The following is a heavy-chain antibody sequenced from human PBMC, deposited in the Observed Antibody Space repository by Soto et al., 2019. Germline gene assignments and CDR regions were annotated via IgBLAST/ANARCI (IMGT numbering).Heavy chain of an antibody. CDR2: IYDTESA. V-gene: IGHV4-31*03. D-gene: IGHD2-2*01. J-gene: IGHJ4*02. Sequence: QVQLQESGPGLVKPSQTLSLTCSVSGESISSGGYYWSWIRHLPGKGLEWIGYIYDTESAYYNPSLKSRVSISMDPSENHFAMRLTSVTAADSAVYYCARASSRSSAAAYWGPGLQVTVSS. CDR3: ARASSRSSAAAY. CDR1: GESISSGGYY.